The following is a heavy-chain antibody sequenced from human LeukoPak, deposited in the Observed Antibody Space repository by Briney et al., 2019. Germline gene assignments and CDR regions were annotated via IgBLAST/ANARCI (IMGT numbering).Heavy chain of an antibody. CDR3: ARGVDYSNNNWFDP. D-gene: IGHD4-11*01. J-gene: IGHJ5*02. CDR1: GYTFTGYY. V-gene: IGHV1-2*06. Sequence: GASVKVSCKASGYTFTGYYMHWVRQAPGQGLEWMGRISPNSGGTSYAQNFQGRVTMTRDTSISTAYVELSSLRSDDTAVYYCARGVDYSNNNWFDPWGQGTLVTVSS. CDR2: ISPNSGGT.